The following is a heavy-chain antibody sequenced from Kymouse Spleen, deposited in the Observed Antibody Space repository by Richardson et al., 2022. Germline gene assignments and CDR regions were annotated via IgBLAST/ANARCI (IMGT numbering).Heavy chain of an antibody. CDR2: IYYSGST. V-gene: IGHV4-59*01. J-gene: IGHJ5*02. CDR1: GGSISSYY. D-gene: IGHD3-9*01. Sequence: QVQLQESGPGLVKPSETLSLTCTVSGGSISSYYWSWIRQPPGKGLEWIGYIYYSGSTNYNPSLKSRVTISVDTSKNQFSLKLSSVTAADTAVYYCARDILTGGGFDPWGQGTLVTVSS. CDR3: ARDILTGGGFDP.